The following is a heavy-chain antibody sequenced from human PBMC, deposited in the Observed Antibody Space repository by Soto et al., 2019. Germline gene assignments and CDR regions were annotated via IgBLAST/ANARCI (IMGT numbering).Heavy chain of an antibody. V-gene: IGHV7-4-1*01. Sequence: EASVKVSCKASGYTFTSYAMNWVRQAPGQGLEWMGWINTNTGNPTYAQGFTGRFVFSLDTSVSTAYLQICSLKAEDTAVYYCARDLSSSWYMQVNWGQGTLVTVSS. D-gene: IGHD6-13*01. CDR2: INTNTGNP. CDR1: GYTFTSYA. CDR3: ARDLSSSWYMQVN. J-gene: IGHJ4*02.